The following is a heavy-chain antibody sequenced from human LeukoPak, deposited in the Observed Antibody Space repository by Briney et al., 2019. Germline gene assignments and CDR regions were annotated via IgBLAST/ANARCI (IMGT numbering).Heavy chain of an antibody. D-gene: IGHD2-2*01. Sequence: SETLSLTCTVSGGSISSYYWSWIRQPPGKGLEWIGYIYYSGSTNYNPSLKSRVTISADTSKNQFSLKLSSVTAADTAVYYCARDSTIAYFDYWGQGTLVTVSS. J-gene: IGHJ4*02. CDR3: ARDSTIAYFDY. CDR2: IYYSGST. V-gene: IGHV4-59*01. CDR1: GGSISSYY.